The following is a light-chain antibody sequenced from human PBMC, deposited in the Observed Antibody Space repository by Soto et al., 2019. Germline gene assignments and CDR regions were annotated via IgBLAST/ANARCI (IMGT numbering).Light chain of an antibody. Sequence: DIQMTQSPSSVSASVGDTVTITCRASQNILNWLAWYQQKPGKAPELLIYAASSLQYGVPSRFSGSGSGTHFTLPISSLQPEDFATYYCQQSNSFPRTFGPGTTVDVK. CDR1: QNILNW. CDR3: QQSNSFPRT. CDR2: AAS. V-gene: IGKV1D-12*01. J-gene: IGKJ3*01.